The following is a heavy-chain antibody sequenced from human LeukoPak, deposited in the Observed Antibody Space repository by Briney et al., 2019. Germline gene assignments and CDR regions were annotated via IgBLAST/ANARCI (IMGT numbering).Heavy chain of an antibody. D-gene: IGHD2-21*02. J-gene: IGHJ4*02. Sequence: GRSLRLSCAASGFTFSSYAMHWVRQAPGKGLEWVAVISYDGSNKYYADSVKGRFTISRDNSKNTLYLQMNSLRAEDTAVYYCARDVDCGGDCYYFDYWGQGTLVTVSS. CDR1: GFTFSSYA. CDR3: ARDVDCGGDCYYFDY. CDR2: ISYDGSNK. V-gene: IGHV3-30*04.